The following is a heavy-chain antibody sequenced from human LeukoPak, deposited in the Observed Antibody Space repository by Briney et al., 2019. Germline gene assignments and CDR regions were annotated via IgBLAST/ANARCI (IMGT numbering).Heavy chain of an antibody. V-gene: IGHV5-51*01. CDR3: AAGGYCRSSSCYHFFDY. Sequence: GESLMISCKGSGYSFTSYWIGWVRQMPGKGLEWMGIIYPGDSETRYSPSFQGQVTFSADKSISTAYLQWRSLKASDTAMYYCAAGGYCRSSSCYHFFDYWGQGTLVTVSS. CDR2: IYPGDSET. J-gene: IGHJ4*02. D-gene: IGHD2-2*03. CDR1: GYSFTSYW.